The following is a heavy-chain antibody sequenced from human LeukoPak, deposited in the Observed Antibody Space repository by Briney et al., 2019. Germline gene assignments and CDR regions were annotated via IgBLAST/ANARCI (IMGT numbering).Heavy chain of an antibody. CDR2: IYPGDSNT. CDR1: GYSFITYR. J-gene: IGHJ4*02. D-gene: IGHD5-18*01. V-gene: IGHV5-51*01. CDR3: AREGGYSFAFDY. Sequence: GESLQISCQGSGYSFITYRIGWVRQMPGKGLEWMGIIYPGDSNTRYSPSFQGRVTISADKSISTAYLQWSSVKASDTAMYYCAREGGYSFAFDYWGQGTLVTVSS.